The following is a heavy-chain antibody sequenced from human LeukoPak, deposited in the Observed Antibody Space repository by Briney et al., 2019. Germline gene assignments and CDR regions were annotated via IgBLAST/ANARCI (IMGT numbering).Heavy chain of an antibody. Sequence: GGSLRLSCVASGFTFSTYTMTWVRQAPGKGLEWVSSITNSGATTFYADSVKGRFTISRDNSKNSPFLQMELLRTEDTALYYCAKSGAAADAFHNWGQGTLVTVSS. J-gene: IGHJ4*02. CDR2: ITNSGATT. CDR1: GFTFSTYT. CDR3: AKSGAAADAFHN. V-gene: IGHV3-23*01. D-gene: IGHD6-13*01.